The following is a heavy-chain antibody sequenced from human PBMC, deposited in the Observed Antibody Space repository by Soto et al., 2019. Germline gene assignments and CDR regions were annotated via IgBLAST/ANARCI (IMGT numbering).Heavy chain of an antibody. D-gene: IGHD3-22*01. J-gene: IGHJ4*02. V-gene: IGHV3-11*01. CDR1: GFTFSDYY. CDR2: ISNSGNTI. CDR3: ARGHDSSGGVDY. Sequence: QVQLVESGGGLVKPGGSLRLSCAASGFTFSDYYMSWIHQAPGKGLEWISYISNSGNTIYYADSVKGRFTISRDNAKNSLFLQMSSLRAEDTAVYYCARGHDSSGGVDYWGQGTLITVSS.